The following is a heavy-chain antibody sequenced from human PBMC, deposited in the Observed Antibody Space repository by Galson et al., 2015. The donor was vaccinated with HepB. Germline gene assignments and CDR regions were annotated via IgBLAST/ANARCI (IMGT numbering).Heavy chain of an antibody. J-gene: IGHJ4*02. D-gene: IGHD2-21*01. CDR1: RFTFSTYS. Sequence: LRLSCAASRFTFSTYSMNWVRQAPGKGLEWVSSISSGSIYTYYADSVKGRFTISRDNAKNSLYLQMNSLRAEDTAVYYCARGASCGGDCYYFDYWGQGTLVTVSS. V-gene: IGHV3-21*01. CDR3: ARGASCGGDCYYFDY. CDR2: ISSGSIYT.